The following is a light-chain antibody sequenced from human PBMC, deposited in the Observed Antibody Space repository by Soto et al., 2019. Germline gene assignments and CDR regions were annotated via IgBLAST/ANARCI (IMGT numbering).Light chain of an antibody. Sequence: EIVLTQSPATLSLSPGERATLSCRASQSVSSYLAWYQQKPGQAPRLLIYDASNRATGIPARFSGSGSATDFILTISSLEPEDFAVYCCQQRSNWPTFGGGTKVEIK. V-gene: IGKV3-11*01. J-gene: IGKJ4*01. CDR3: QQRSNWPT. CDR1: QSVSSY. CDR2: DAS.